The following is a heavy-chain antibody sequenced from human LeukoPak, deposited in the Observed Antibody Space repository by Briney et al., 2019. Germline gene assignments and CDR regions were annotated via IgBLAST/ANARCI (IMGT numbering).Heavy chain of an antibody. J-gene: IGHJ5*02. CDR2: IIRKAHGGTT. Sequence: PGRSLRLSCTVSGFTLGDYSMSWVRQAPGKGLEWVGFIIRKAHGGTTEYVAPVKGRFTISRDDSKSIAYLQMNSLETEDTAVYYCTRAMGNWFDPWGQGTLVTVSS. D-gene: IGHD3-16*01. CDR3: TRAMGNWFDP. CDR1: GFTLGDYS. V-gene: IGHV3-49*04.